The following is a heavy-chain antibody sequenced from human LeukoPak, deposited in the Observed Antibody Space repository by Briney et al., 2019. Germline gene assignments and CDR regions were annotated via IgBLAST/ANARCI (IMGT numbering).Heavy chain of an antibody. CDR2: INPSGGST. CDR1: GYTFTSYY. Sequence: ASVTVSCKASGYTFTSYYMHWVRQGPGQGLEWMGIINPSGGSTSYAQKFQGRVTMTTDTSTSTAYMELRSLRSDDTAVYYCARDGVRYFVSLYGMDVWGQGTTVSVSS. D-gene: IGHD3-9*01. V-gene: IGHV1-46*01. J-gene: IGHJ6*02. CDR3: ARDGVRYFVSLYGMDV.